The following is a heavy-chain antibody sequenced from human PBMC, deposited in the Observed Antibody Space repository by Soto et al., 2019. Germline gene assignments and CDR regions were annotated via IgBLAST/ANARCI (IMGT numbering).Heavy chain of an antibody. V-gene: IGHV1-69*08. CDR3: ARDHSEHLVPENSYYYGMDV. D-gene: IGHD6-13*01. Sequence: QVQLVQSGAEVKKRGSSVKVSCKASGGTFSSYTISWVRQAPGQGLEWMGRIIPILGIANYAQKFQGRVTITADKSTSTAYMELSSLRSEDTAVYYCARDHSEHLVPENSYYYGMDVSGRGTTVTVSS. J-gene: IGHJ6*02. CDR2: IIPILGIA. CDR1: GGTFSSYT.